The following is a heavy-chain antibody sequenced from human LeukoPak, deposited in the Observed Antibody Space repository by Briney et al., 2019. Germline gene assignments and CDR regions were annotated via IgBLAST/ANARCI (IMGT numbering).Heavy chain of an antibody. CDR2: INAGNGKT. Sequence: ASVKVSCKASGYTFTSYAMHWVRQAPGQRLEWMGWINAGNGKTKCSQKFQDRATITRDASANTVYMELSSLRSEDTAVYYCARWDPQLAYNDYWGQGTLVTVSS. D-gene: IGHD2-2*01. CDR3: ARWDPQLAYNDY. CDR1: GYTFTSYA. V-gene: IGHV1-3*01. J-gene: IGHJ4*02.